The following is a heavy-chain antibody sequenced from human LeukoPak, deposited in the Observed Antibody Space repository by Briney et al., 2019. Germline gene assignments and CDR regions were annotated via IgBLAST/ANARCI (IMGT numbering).Heavy chain of an antibody. CDR1: GGTFSSYA. CDR2: IIPILGIA. Sequence: SVKVSCKASGGTFSSYAISWVRQAPGQGLEWMGRIIPILGIANYAQKFQGRVTITADKSTSTAYMELSSLRSEDTAVYYCARDVVVAATRHYYYGMDVWGQGTTVTVSS. CDR3: ARDVVVAATRHYYYGMDV. J-gene: IGHJ6*02. D-gene: IGHD2-15*01. V-gene: IGHV1-69*04.